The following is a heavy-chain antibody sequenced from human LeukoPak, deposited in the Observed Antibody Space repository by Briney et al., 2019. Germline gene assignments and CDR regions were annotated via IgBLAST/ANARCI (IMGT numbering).Heavy chain of an antibody. CDR3: AKNSGWFRFDY. CDR1: GFTFSGSW. Sequence: GGPLRLSCAASGFTFSGSWMDWVRQAPGKGLEWVANIKEDGSEEYYVDSVKGRFTISRDNAKNSLYLQMNSLRAEDTAVYYCAKNSGWFRFDYWGQGTLVTVSS. V-gene: IGHV3-7*03. J-gene: IGHJ4*02. D-gene: IGHD6-13*01. CDR2: IKEDGSEE.